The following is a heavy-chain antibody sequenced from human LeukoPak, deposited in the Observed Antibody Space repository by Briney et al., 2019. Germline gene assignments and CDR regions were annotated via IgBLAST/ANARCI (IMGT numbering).Heavy chain of an antibody. D-gene: IGHD3-22*01. J-gene: IGHJ3*02. CDR2: IYTSGST. Sequence: PSQTLSLTCAVSGGSISSGSYYWSWIRRPAGKGLEWIGRIYTSGSTNYNPSLKSRVTMSVDTSKNQFSLKLSSVTAADTAVYYCASSRGYYYDSSGLDAFDIWGQGTMVTVSS. CDR3: ASSRGYYYDSSGLDAFDI. V-gene: IGHV4-61*02. CDR1: GGSISSGSYY.